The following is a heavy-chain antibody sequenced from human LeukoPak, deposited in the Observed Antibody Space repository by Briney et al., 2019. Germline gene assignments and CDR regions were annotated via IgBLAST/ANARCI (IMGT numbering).Heavy chain of an antibody. J-gene: IGHJ5*02. Sequence: PSETLSLTCTVSGGSISSSSYYWGWIRQPPGKGLEWIREIYHSGSTNYNPSLKSRVTISVDKSKNQFSLKLSSVTAADTAVYYCATVGWYSSSWYWFDPWGQGTLVTVSS. V-gene: IGHV4-39*07. CDR2: IYHSGST. CDR1: GGSISSSSYY. CDR3: ATVGWYSSSWYWFDP. D-gene: IGHD6-13*01.